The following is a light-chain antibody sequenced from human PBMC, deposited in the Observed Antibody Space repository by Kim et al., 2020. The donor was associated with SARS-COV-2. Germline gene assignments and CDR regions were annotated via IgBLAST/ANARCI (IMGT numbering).Light chain of an antibody. J-gene: IGLJ3*02. CDR3: SAWDNSLSAWV. CDR1: SNNVGNEG. Sequence: QTATIACTGNSNNVGNEGAAWLQQHQGHPPKLLSYRNNNRPSGISERLSTSRSGNTASLTITGLQPEDEADYYCSAWDNSLSAWVFGGGTKLTVL. CDR2: RNN. V-gene: IGLV10-54*01.